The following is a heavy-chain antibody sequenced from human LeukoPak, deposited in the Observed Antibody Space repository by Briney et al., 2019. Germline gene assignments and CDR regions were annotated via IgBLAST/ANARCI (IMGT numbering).Heavy chain of an antibody. CDR1: GGSFSGYY. CDR2: INHSGST. CDR3: ARRQVVVAATQGWRKWFDP. D-gene: IGHD2-15*01. J-gene: IGHJ5*02. Sequence: PSETLSLTCAVYGGSFSGYYWSWIRQPPGKGLEWIREINHSGSTNYNPSLKSRVTISVDTSKNQFSLKLSSVTAADTAVYYCARRQVVVAATQGWRKWFDPWGQGTLVTVSS. V-gene: IGHV4-34*01.